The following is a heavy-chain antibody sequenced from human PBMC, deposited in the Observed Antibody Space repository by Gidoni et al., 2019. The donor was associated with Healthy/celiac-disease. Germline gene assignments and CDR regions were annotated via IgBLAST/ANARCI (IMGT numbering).Heavy chain of an antibody. V-gene: IGHV3-21*01. Sequence: EVQLVESGGGLVKPGGSLRLSCAASGFTFSSYSMNWVRQAPGKGLEWVSSISSSSSYIYYADSVKGRFTISRDNAKNSLYLQMNSLRAEDTAVYYCARTEDIVVVVAATRDAYYYYYGMDVWGQGTTVTVSS. CDR2: ISSSSSYI. D-gene: IGHD2-15*01. CDR3: ARTEDIVVVVAATRDAYYYYYGMDV. J-gene: IGHJ6*02. CDR1: GFTFSSYS.